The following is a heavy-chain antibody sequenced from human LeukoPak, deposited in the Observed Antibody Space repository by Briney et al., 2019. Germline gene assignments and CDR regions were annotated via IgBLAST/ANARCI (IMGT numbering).Heavy chain of an antibody. Sequence: SETLSLTCTVSDGSITGYYWSWIRQSPGKGLEWIGYIFDSGSTNYNPSLQSRVTISVDTSKNYFSLKLRSVTAADTAVYYCARYYDILTGPPDYWGQGTLVTVSS. CDR2: IFDSGST. J-gene: IGHJ4*02. CDR1: DGSITGYY. V-gene: IGHV4-59*01. D-gene: IGHD3-9*01. CDR3: ARYYDILTGPPDY.